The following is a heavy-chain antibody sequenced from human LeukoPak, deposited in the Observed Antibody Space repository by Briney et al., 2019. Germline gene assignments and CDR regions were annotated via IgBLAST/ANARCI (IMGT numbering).Heavy chain of an antibody. CDR3: ARDLGAVYGDYDYYYGMDV. CDR1: GGSISSYY. J-gene: IGHJ6*02. CDR2: IYYSGST. V-gene: IGHV4-59*01. D-gene: IGHD4-17*01. Sequence: PSETLSLTCTVSGGSISSYYWSWIRQPPGKGLEWIGYIYYSGSTNYNPSLKSRVTISVDTSKNQFSLKLSSVTAADTAVYYCARDLGAVYGDYDYYYGMDVWGQGTTVTVSS.